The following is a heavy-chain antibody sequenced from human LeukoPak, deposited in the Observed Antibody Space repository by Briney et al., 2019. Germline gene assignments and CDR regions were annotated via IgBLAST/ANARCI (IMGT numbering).Heavy chain of an antibody. J-gene: IGHJ6*04. CDR3: ARDNFGYCSGGSCFLNPTTSYGMDV. D-gene: IGHD2-15*01. CDR1: GGSFSGYY. CDR2: INHSGST. Sequence: SETLSLTCAVYGGSFSGYYWSWIRQPPGKGLEWIGEINHSGSTNYNPSLKSRVTISVDTSKNQFSLKLSSVTAADTAVYYCARDNFGYCSGGSCFLNPTTSYGMDVWGKGTTVTVSS. V-gene: IGHV4-34*01.